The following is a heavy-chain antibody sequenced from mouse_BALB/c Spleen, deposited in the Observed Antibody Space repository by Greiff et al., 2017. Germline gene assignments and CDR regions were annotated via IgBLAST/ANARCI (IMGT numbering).Heavy chain of an antibody. CDR1: GYTFTSYW. J-gene: IGHJ2*01. CDR2: IDPSDSET. Sequence: QVQLQQPGAELVKPGAPVKLSCKASGYTFTSYWMNWVKQRPGRGLEWIGRIDPSDSETHYNQKFKDKATLTVDKSSSTAYIQLSSLTSEDSAVYYCARGAVVNHFDYWGQGTTLTVSS. V-gene: IGHV1-69*02. D-gene: IGHD1-1*01. CDR3: ARGAVVNHFDY.